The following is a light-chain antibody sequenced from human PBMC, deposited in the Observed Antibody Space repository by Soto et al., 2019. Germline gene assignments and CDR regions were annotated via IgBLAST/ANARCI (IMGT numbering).Light chain of an antibody. V-gene: IGLV7-46*01. CDR3: SSFVAGNNYWV. CDR2: DTV. CDR1: TGTVTSGHY. J-gene: IGLJ3*02. Sequence: QAVVTQEPSLTVSPGGTVTLTCGSSTGTVTSGHYPFWFQQKPGQAPRTLIYDTVNKHSWTPARFSGSLLGGKAALTLSGAQPEDEAEYYCSSFVAGNNYWVFGGGTKVTVL.